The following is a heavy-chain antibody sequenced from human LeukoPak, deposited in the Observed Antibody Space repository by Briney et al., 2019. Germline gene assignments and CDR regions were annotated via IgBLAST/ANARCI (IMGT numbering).Heavy chain of an antibody. Sequence: GGSLRLSCTVSGFTVSTNSMSWVRQAPGKGLEWVSFIYSDNTHYSDSVKGRFTISRDNAKNSLYLQMNSLRAEDTALYYCAKDLWFGEFSGILDYWGQGTLVTVSS. CDR2: IYSDNT. D-gene: IGHD3-10*01. CDR1: GFTVSTNS. CDR3: AKDLWFGEFSGILDY. V-gene: IGHV3-53*05. J-gene: IGHJ4*02.